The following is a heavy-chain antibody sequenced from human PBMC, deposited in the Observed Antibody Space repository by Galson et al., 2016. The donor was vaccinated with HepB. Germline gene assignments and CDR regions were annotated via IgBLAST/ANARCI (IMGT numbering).Heavy chain of an antibody. CDR2: LWNDGSNK. CDR1: GFTFRDFG. CDR3: ARDLSNGGATHDF. Sequence: SLRLSCAASGFTFRDFGMFWVRQAPGKGLEWVATLWNDGSNKNYGDSVKGRFTISRDNSKNTLYLQMNNLRVEDTAVYYCARDLSNGGATHDFWGQGTLVTVSS. V-gene: IGHV3-33*01. J-gene: IGHJ4*02. D-gene: IGHD1-26*01.